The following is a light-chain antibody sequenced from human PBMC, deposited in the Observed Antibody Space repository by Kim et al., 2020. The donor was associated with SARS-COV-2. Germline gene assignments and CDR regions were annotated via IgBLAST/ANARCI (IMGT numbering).Light chain of an antibody. J-gene: IGKJ2*01. CDR1: QTVDSS. CDR2: STS. V-gene: IGKV1-39*01. CDR3: QQTYRIPYT. Sequence: SASVGDRVIITCRTCQTVDSSLNWYRQKPGKAPEVLIFSTSSLQTGVPSRFSGSQSGPDFTLTISSLQPEDFATYYCQQTYRIPYTFGQGTKLE.